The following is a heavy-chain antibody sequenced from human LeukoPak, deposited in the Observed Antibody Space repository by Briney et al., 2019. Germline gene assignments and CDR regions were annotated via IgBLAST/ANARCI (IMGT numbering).Heavy chain of an antibody. Sequence: GGSPRLSCTASGFTFGDYAMSWVRQAPGKGLEWVGFIRSKAYGGTTEYAASVKGRFTISRDDSKSIAYLQMDSLKTEDTAVYYCTREYGDYPCYYGMDVWGQGTTVTVSS. CDR1: GFTFGDYA. J-gene: IGHJ6*02. CDR3: TREYGDYPCYYGMDV. V-gene: IGHV3-49*04. CDR2: IRSKAYGGTT. D-gene: IGHD4-17*01.